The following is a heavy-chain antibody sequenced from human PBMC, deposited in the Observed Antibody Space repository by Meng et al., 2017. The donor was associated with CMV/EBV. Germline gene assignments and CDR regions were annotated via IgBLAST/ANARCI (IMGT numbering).Heavy chain of an antibody. D-gene: IGHD5-18*01. Sequence: QITLKESGPTLVKPXXXXTLTCTFSGFSLSTSGVGVGWIRQPPGKALEWLALIYWDDDKRYSPSLKSRLTITKDTSKNQVVLTMTNMDPVDTATYYCGGGYSYGFSYWGQGTLVTVPS. CDR3: GGGYSYGFSY. J-gene: IGHJ4*02. CDR1: GFSLSTSGVG. CDR2: IYWDDDK. V-gene: IGHV2-5*02.